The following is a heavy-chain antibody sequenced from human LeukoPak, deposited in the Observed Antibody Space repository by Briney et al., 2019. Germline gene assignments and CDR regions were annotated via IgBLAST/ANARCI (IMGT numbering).Heavy chain of an antibody. Sequence: SETLSLTCAVYGGSFSAYYWSWVRQPPGKGLEWIGEINHSGSTYYNPSLKSRVTISVDRSKNQFSLKLSSVTAADTAVYYCARVSYGTGGIDYWGQGTLVTVSS. V-gene: IGHV4-34*01. J-gene: IGHJ4*02. CDR2: INHSGST. CDR1: GGSFSAYY. CDR3: ARVSYGTGGIDY. D-gene: IGHD5-18*01.